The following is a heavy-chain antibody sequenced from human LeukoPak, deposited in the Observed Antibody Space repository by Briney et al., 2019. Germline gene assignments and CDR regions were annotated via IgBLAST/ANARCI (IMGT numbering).Heavy chain of an antibody. J-gene: IGHJ4*02. Sequence: SETLSLICTVSGVSISSYYWSWIRQPPGKGLEWIGYISDSGSTNYNPSLKSRVTISVDTSKNQFSLRLSSVTATDTAVYFCSRHVYRKTSAGTNYFDYWGLGTLVTVSS. CDR1: GVSISSYY. CDR3: SRHVYRKTSAGTNYFDY. D-gene: IGHD1-1*01. CDR2: ISDSGST. V-gene: IGHV4-59*08.